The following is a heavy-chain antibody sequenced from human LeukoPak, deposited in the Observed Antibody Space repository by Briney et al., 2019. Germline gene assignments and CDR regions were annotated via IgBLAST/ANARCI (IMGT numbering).Heavy chain of an antibody. Sequence: GASVKVSCKASGYTFTGYYMHWVRQAPGQGLEWMGWINPNSGGTNYAQKFQGRVTMTRDTSISTAYMELSRLRSDDTAVYYCARWGVLEWLLWSPEPVGGPYYFDYWGQGTLVTVSS. CDR1: GYTFTGYY. CDR3: ARWGVLEWLLWSPEPVGGPYYFDY. J-gene: IGHJ4*02. CDR2: INPNSGGT. D-gene: IGHD3-3*01. V-gene: IGHV1-2*02.